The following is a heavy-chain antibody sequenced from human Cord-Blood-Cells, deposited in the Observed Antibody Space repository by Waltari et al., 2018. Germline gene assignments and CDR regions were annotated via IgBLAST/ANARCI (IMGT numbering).Heavy chain of an antibody. Sequence: QVQLQQWGAGLLKPSETLSPTCAVYGGSFSGYYWSWIRQPPGKGLEWIGEINHSGSTNYNPSLKSRVTISVDTSKNQFSLKLSSVTAADTAVYYCARDIGAGNGLGYWGQGTLVTVSS. D-gene: IGHD5-12*01. CDR1: GGSFSGYY. CDR3: ARDIGAGNGLGY. V-gene: IGHV4-34*01. J-gene: IGHJ4*02. CDR2: INHSGST.